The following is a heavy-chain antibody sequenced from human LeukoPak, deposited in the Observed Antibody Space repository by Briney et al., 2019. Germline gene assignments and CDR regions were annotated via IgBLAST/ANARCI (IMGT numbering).Heavy chain of an antibody. CDR3: ASRWLSSPLDY. J-gene: IGHJ4*02. CDR2: IYSGGST. D-gene: IGHD3-22*01. CDR1: GFTVSSNY. V-gene: IGHV3-53*01. Sequence: GGSLRLSCAASGFTVSSNYMSWVRQAPGKGLEWVSVIYSGGSTYYADSVKGRFTISRDNSKNTLYLQMNSLRAEDTAVYYCASRWLSSPLDYWGQGTLVTVSS.